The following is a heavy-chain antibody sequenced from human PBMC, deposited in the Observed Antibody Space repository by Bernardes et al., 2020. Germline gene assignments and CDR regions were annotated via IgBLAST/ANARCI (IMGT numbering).Heavy chain of an antibody. V-gene: IGHV2-5*02. D-gene: IGHD4-4*01. Sequence: SGPTLVKPTQTLTLSCTFSGFSLRTSGVGVGWIRQPPGKALDWLALMYWDDDKRYSPSLKNRLTSTKDTSKNQVARIMPNMDPVETATYYCARMTTVDAFHNLGQGTMITVSS. J-gene: IGHJ3*02. CDR2: MYWDDDK. CDR1: GFSLRTSGVG. CDR3: ARMTTVDAFHN.